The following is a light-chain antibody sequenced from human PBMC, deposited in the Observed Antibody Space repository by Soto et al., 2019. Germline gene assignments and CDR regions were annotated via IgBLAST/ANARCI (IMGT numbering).Light chain of an antibody. V-gene: IGLV2-11*01. J-gene: IGLJ3*02. Sequence: QSVLTQPRSVSGSPGQSVTISCTGTSSDVGGYNFVSWYQQYPGKAPKLIIYDVNKRPSGVPDRFSGSKSGNTASLTISGLQAEDEADYYCCSYAGSYTLGVFGGGTQLTVL. CDR2: DVN. CDR1: SSDVGGYNF. CDR3: CSYAGSYTLGV.